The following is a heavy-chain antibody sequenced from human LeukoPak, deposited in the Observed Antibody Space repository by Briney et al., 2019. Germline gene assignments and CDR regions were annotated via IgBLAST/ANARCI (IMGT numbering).Heavy chain of an antibody. CDR3: ARTHFDSLGWFDP. CDR1: GGSISSSPYY. Sequence: PSETLSLTCTVSGGSISSSPYYWGWIRQPPGKGLEWMGNIYHSGSTYYNPSVKSRVTVSVDVSSNRFSLHLTSVTAADTALYFCARTHFDSLGWFDPWGQGIQVIVSS. J-gene: IGHJ5*02. D-gene: IGHD3-9*01. CDR2: IYHSGST. V-gene: IGHV4-39*07.